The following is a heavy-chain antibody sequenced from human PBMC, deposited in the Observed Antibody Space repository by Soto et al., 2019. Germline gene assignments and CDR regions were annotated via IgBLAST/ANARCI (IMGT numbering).Heavy chain of an antibody. J-gene: IGHJ5*02. CDR1: GGSFSGYY. D-gene: IGHD3-10*01. Sequence: QVQLQQWGAGLLKPSETLSLTCAVYGGSFSGYYWSWIRQPPGKGLEWIGEINHSGSTNYNPSLKSRVTISVDTSKNQFSLKLSSVTAADTAVYYCAREDPPWFGEGVRDRRWFDPWGQGTLVTVSS. CDR2: INHSGST. CDR3: AREDPPWFGEGVRDRRWFDP. V-gene: IGHV4-34*01.